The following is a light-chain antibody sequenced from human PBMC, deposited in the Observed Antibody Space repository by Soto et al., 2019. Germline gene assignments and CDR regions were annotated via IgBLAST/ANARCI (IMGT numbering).Light chain of an antibody. CDR3: QQYDTSPVT. Sequence: EIVLTQSPGTLSLSPGERATLSCRASQSISSNYFAWSQQKPGQPPRLLIYGASRRASGIPDRFSGSGSGTDFTLTISRLEPEDFAVYYCQQYDTSPVTFGQGTRLEIK. V-gene: IGKV3-20*01. CDR1: QSISSNY. CDR2: GAS. J-gene: IGKJ5*01.